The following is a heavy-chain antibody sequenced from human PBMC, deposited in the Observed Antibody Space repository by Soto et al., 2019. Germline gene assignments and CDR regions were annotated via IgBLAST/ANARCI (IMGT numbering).Heavy chain of an antibody. CDR2: IYYSGST. CDR1: GGSISSSSYY. J-gene: IGHJ6*02. Sequence: SETLSLTCTVSGGSISSSSYYWGWIRQPPGKGLEWIGRIYYSGSTYYNPSLKSRVTISVDTSKNQFSLKLSSVTAADTAVYYCARVGATDYGMDVWGQGTTVTVSS. D-gene: IGHD1-26*01. CDR3: ARVGATDYGMDV. V-gene: IGHV4-39*01.